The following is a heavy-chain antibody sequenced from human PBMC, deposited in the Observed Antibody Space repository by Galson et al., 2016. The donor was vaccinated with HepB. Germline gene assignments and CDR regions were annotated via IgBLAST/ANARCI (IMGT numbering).Heavy chain of an antibody. J-gene: IGHJ4*02. D-gene: IGHD2-2*01. V-gene: IGHV3-30*18. CDR3: AKDAILACGTGCYADY. CDR2: ISYDGTNK. CDR1: GSTFRSYG. Sequence: SLRLSCAGSGSTFRSYGIHWVRQAPGKGLEWVAVISYDGTNKYYAVSLKGRFTISRDNSKNTLYLQMNSLRAEDTAVYYCAKDAILACGTGCYADYWGQGTLVTVSS.